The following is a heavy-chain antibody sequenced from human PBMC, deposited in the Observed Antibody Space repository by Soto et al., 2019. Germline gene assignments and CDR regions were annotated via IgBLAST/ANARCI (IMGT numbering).Heavy chain of an antibody. J-gene: IGHJ4*02. Sequence: LRLSCAACGPDVGYSFMIWVRQLPGGGLEWVSVIYVGDSAYYADSVKGRFTISRDKSTNTLYLQMGSLRESDTAVYYCARGGLTPSHPLDSWGQGTLVTVSS. V-gene: IGHV3-53*01. CDR1: GPDVGYSF. D-gene: IGHD2-2*03. CDR2: IYVGDSA. CDR3: ARGGLTPSHPLDS.